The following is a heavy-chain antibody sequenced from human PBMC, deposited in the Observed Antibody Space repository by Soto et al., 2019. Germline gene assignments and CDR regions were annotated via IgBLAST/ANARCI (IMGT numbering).Heavy chain of an antibody. Sequence: ASVKVSCKASGYTFTSYGISWVRQAPGQGLEWMGWISAYNGNTNYAQKLQGRVTMTTDTSTSTAYMELRSLRSDDTAVYYCAREERITIFGVVLNYFDYWGQGTLVTV. J-gene: IGHJ4*02. CDR2: ISAYNGNT. D-gene: IGHD3-3*01. V-gene: IGHV1-18*04. CDR3: AREERITIFGVVLNYFDY. CDR1: GYTFTSYG.